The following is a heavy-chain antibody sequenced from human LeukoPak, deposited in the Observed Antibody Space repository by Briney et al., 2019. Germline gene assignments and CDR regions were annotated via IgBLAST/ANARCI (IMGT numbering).Heavy chain of an antibody. D-gene: IGHD6-13*01. Sequence: PGGSLRLSCAASGFTFSSYSMNWVRQAPGKGLERVSYISSSSSTIYYADSVKGRFTISRDNAKNSLYLQMNSLRAEDTAVYYCARQGGSWYDGGSWFDPWGQGTLVTVSS. J-gene: IGHJ5*02. CDR2: ISSSSSTI. CDR1: GFTFSSYS. CDR3: ARQGGSWYDGGSWFDP. V-gene: IGHV3-48*01.